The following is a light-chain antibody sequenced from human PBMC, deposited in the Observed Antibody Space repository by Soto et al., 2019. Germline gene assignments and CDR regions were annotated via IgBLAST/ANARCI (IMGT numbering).Light chain of an antibody. CDR2: DAS. Sequence: DIVLTHSPATLSLSPGERATLSCRASQSVSSYLAWYQQKPGQAPRLLIYDASNRATGIPARFSGSGSGTDFTLTISSLEPEDFAVYYCQQRSNWSTFGQGTRLEIK. V-gene: IGKV3-11*01. J-gene: IGKJ5*01. CDR1: QSVSSY. CDR3: QQRSNWST.